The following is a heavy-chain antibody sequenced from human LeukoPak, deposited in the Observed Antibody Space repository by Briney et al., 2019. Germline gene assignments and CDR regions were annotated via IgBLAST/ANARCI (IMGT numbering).Heavy chain of an antibody. Sequence: SETLSLTCTVSGGSISSGGYYWSWIRQHPGKGLEWIGYIYYSGSTYYNPSLKSRVTISVDTSKNQFSLKLSSVTAADTAVYCCARGRVGATNYWGQGTLVTVSS. CDR3: ARGRVGATNY. D-gene: IGHD1-26*01. CDR2: IYYSGST. CDR1: GGSISSGGYY. V-gene: IGHV4-31*03. J-gene: IGHJ4*02.